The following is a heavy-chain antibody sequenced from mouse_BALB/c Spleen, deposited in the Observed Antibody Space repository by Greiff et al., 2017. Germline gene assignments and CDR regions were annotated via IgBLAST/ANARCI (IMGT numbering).Heavy chain of an antibody. CDR3: TRGGFAY. V-gene: IGHV1S81*02. J-gene: IGHJ3*01. CDR1: GYTFTSYY. Sequence: QVQLQQSGAELVKPGASVKLSCKASGYTFTSYYMYWVKQRPGQGLEWIGEINPSNGGTNFNEKFKSKATLTVDKSSSTAYMQLSSLTSEDSAVYCCTRGGFAYWGQGTLVTVSA. CDR2: INPSNGGT.